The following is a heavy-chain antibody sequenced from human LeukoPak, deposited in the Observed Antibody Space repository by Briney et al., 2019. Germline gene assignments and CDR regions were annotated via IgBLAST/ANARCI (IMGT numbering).Heavy chain of an antibody. Sequence: PGWSLRLSCAASGFTFSSYAMSWVRQAPAKGLEWVSAISGSGGSTYYADSVKGRFTISRDNSKNTLYLQMNSLRAEDTAVYYCAKADYPIIDYWGQGTLVTVSS. J-gene: IGHJ4*02. D-gene: IGHD4/OR15-4a*01. CDR3: AKADYPIIDY. CDR1: GFTFSSYA. CDR2: ISGSGGST. V-gene: IGHV3-23*01.